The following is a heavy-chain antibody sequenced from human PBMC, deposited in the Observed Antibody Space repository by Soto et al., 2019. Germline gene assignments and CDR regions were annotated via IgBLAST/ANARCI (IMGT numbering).Heavy chain of an antibody. Sequence: SEPLSLTCTVSGDSIINGGYYWSWIRQPPGKGLEWIGYIYYSGSTNYNPSLKSRVTISVDTSKNQFSLKLSSVTAADTAVYYCARDLYYDSSGYYYGWFDPWGQGTLVTVSS. CDR2: IYYSGST. D-gene: IGHD3-22*01. V-gene: IGHV4-61*08. CDR1: GDSIINGGYY. CDR3: ARDLYYDSSGYYYGWFDP. J-gene: IGHJ5*02.